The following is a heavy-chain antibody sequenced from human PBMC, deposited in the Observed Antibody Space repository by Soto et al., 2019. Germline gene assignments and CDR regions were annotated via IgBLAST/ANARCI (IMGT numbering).Heavy chain of an antibody. CDR2: IRNKAYGGTT. J-gene: IGHJ4*02. CDR1: GFSFADYT. D-gene: IGHD5-12*01. V-gene: IGHV3-49*03. Sequence: EVQLVESGGGLVQPGRSLRLSCTTSGFSFADYTLSWFRQAPGKGLEWLGFIRNKAYGGTTEYAASVKGRFSISRDDPKSIAYLKMNSLKTEDPAVYYCTRDGRYSGYPPPAFWGQGTLVIVSS. CDR3: TRDGRYSGYPPPAF.